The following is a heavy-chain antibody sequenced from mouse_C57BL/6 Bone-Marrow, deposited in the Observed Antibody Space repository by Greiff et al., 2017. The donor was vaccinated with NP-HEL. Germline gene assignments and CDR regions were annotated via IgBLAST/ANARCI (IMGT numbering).Heavy chain of an antibody. J-gene: IGHJ2*01. D-gene: IGHD2-5*01. CDR2: ISDGGSYT. CDR3: ARDRYSNYGNFDY. Sequence: EVMLVESGGGLVKPGGSLKLSCAASGFTFSSYAMSWVRQTPEKRLEWVATISDGGSYTYYPDNVKGRFTISRDNAKNNLYLQMSHLKSEDTAMYYCARDRYSNYGNFDYWGQGTTLTVSS. CDR1: GFTFSSYA. V-gene: IGHV5-4*01.